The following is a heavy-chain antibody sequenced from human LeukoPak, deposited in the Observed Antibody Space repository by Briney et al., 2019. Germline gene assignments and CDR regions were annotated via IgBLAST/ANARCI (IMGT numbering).Heavy chain of an antibody. CDR1: GFTFSTYS. Sequence: GGSLRLSCAASGFTFSTYSMNWVRQAPGKGLEWVSSISSSSNYIYYADSVKGRFTVSRDNSKNTLYLQMNSLRAEDTAVYYCAIGDSLGELSSSFEYWGQGTLVTVSS. CDR3: AIGDSLGELSSSFEY. V-gene: IGHV3-21*01. CDR2: ISSSSNYI. D-gene: IGHD3-16*02. J-gene: IGHJ4*02.